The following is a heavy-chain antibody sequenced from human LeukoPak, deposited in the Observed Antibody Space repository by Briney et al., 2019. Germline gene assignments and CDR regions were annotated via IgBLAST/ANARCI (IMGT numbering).Heavy chain of an antibody. Sequence: GGSLRLSCAASGFTFSSYAMSWVRQAPGKGLEWVSAISGSGGSTYYADSVKGRFTISRDNSKNTLYLQMNSLRAEDTAVYYCAKAPTRIAAAGAAIDYWGQGTLVTVSS. V-gene: IGHV3-23*01. J-gene: IGHJ4*02. CDR2: ISGSGGST. CDR1: GFTFSSYA. D-gene: IGHD6-13*01. CDR3: AKAPTRIAAAGAAIDY.